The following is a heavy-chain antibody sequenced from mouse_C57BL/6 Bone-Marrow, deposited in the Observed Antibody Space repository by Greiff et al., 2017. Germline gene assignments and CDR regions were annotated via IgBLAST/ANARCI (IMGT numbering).Heavy chain of an antibody. Sequence: QVQLQQPGAELVMPGASVKLSCKASGYTFTSYWMHWVKQRPGQGLEWIGEIDPSDSYTNYNHKFKGKSTLTVDKSSSTAYMQLSSLTSEDSAVYYCSSDSSSYDWFANWDQGTLVTVSA. CDR3: SSDSSSYDWFAN. CDR2: IDPSDSYT. J-gene: IGHJ3*01. CDR1: GYTFTSYW. D-gene: IGHD1-1*01. V-gene: IGHV1-69*01.